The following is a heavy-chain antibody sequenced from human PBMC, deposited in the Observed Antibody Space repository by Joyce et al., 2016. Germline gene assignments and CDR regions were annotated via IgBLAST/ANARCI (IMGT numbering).Heavy chain of an antibody. V-gene: IGHV3-53*04. Sequence: EVQLVESGGGLVQPGGSLSLSCAASGFNVSTNYMSWVRQAPGKGLEWVSVIYSGDNTYYADSVKGRCTISRHNSKNTVYLQMSSLRAEDTAVYYCARVWVPGYYYGMDVWGQGTTVTVSS. CDR3: ARVWVPGYYYGMDV. D-gene: IGHD3-16*01. J-gene: IGHJ6*02. CDR2: IYSGDNT. CDR1: GFNVSTNY.